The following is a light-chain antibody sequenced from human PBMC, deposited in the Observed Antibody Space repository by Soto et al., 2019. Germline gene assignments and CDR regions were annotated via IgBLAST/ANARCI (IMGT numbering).Light chain of an antibody. Sequence: QAVVTQEPSLTVSPGGTVTLTCGSSTGAVTSGHYPYWFQQKPGQAPRTLIYDTSNKHSWTPARFSGSLLGGKAALTLSGAQPEDEAEYCCLLYYSGTRLFGGGTKVTVL. V-gene: IGLV7-46*01. CDR1: TGAVTSGHY. CDR3: LLYYSGTRL. CDR2: DTS. J-gene: IGLJ2*01.